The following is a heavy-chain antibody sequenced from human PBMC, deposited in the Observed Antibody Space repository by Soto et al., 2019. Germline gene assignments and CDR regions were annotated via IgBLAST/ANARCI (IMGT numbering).Heavy chain of an antibody. CDR1: GGSVSSGSYY. Sequence: QVQLQESGPGLVKPSETLSLTCTVSGGSVSSGSYYWSWIRQPPGKGLEWIGYIYYSGSTNYNPSLKSRVTISVDTSKNRFSLKLSSVTAADTAVYYCAAAGYYYYGMDVWGQGTTVTVSS. CDR3: AAAGYYYYGMDV. V-gene: IGHV4-61*01. J-gene: IGHJ6*02. CDR2: IYYSGST.